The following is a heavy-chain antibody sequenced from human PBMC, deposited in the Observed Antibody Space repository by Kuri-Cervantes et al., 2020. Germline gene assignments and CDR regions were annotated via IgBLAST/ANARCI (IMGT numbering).Heavy chain of an antibody. Sequence: GESLKISWKGSGYSFTSYWIGWVRQMPGKGLEWMGIIYPGDSDTRYSPSFQGQVTISADKSISTAYLQWSSLKASDTAMYYCARHGITGTTGSYWFDPWGQGTLVTVSS. V-gene: IGHV5-51*01. D-gene: IGHD1-20*01. J-gene: IGHJ5*02. CDR2: IYPGDSDT. CDR3: ARHGITGTTGSYWFDP. CDR1: GYSFTSYW.